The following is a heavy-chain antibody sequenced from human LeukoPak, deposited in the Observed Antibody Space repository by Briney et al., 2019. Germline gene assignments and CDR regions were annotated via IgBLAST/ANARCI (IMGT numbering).Heavy chain of an antibody. Sequence: SETLSLTCTVSGGSISSSSYYWGWIRQPPGKGLEWIGSIYYSGSTYYNPSLKSRVTISVDTSKNQFSLKLSSVTAADTAVYYCARLVPYYYGSGSYYCFDPWGQGTLVTVSS. J-gene: IGHJ5*02. CDR2: IYYSGST. D-gene: IGHD3-10*01. CDR3: ARLVPYYYGSGSYYCFDP. CDR1: GGSISSSSYY. V-gene: IGHV4-39*01.